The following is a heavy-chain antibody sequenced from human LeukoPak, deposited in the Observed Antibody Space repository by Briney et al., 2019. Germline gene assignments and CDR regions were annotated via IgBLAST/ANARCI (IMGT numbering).Heavy chain of an antibody. CDR2: ISSSGIT. V-gene: IGHV4-59*01. D-gene: IGHD6-13*01. CDR3: ARRFRIAPFDP. CDR1: GASISSYY. J-gene: IGHJ5*02. Sequence: SETLSLTCTVSGASISSYYWSWIRQPPGKGLEWIGYISSSGITNYNPSLKSRVTISVDTSKNQFSLKVSSVTAADTAVYYCARRFRIAPFDPWGQGTLVTVSS.